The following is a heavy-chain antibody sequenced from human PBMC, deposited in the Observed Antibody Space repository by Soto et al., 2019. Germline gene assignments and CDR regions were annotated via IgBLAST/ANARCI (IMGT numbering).Heavy chain of an antibody. CDR3: ARGGISHWAYFYYMDV. CDR2: VYYNGRA. Sequence: SETLSLTCIVSGDSISSPTFYWGWIRQPPGKGLEWIGSVYYNGRAHYNPSLRSRVTISVDTSENHFSLSLNSVTAADTATYYCARGGISHWAYFYYMDVWDRGTTVTVSS. D-gene: IGHD2-21*01. V-gene: IGHV4-39*02. J-gene: IGHJ6*03. CDR1: GDSISSPTFY.